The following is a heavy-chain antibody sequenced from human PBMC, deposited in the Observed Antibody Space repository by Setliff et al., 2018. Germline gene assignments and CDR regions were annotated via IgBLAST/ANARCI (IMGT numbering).Heavy chain of an antibody. Sequence: SETLSLTCTVSGGSISSGNYYWSWIRQSPEKGLEWIAYIHYSGSTNQNPSLKSRVTISLDTPKNQFSLKLSYMTAADTAVYYCARFLDPRDGYQNSPGFDFWGQGALVTVSS. CDR3: ARFLDPRDGYQNSPGFDF. CDR1: GGSISSGNYY. V-gene: IGHV4-61*01. J-gene: IGHJ4*02. D-gene: IGHD2-21*01. CDR2: IHYSGST.